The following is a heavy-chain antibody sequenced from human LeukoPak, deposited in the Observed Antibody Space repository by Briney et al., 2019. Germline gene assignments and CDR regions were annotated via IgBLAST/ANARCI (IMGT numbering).Heavy chain of an antibody. CDR3: ARERYGDYYFDY. D-gene: IGHD4-17*01. CDR2: INPNSGAT. Sequence: ASVKVSCKASGYIFTGYYIHWVRQAPGQGLEWMGWINPNSGATNYAQKFQGRVTMTRDTSISTAYMELSSLRSDDTAMYYCARERYGDYYFDYWGQGTLVTVSS. CDR1: GYIFTGYY. V-gene: IGHV1-2*02. J-gene: IGHJ4*02.